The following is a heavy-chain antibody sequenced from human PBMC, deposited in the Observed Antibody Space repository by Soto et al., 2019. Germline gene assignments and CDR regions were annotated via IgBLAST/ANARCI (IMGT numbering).Heavy chain of an antibody. CDR3: ARGRYGDY. V-gene: IGHV1-18*01. Sequence: QVHLVQSGAEVKKPGASVRVSCKASGYTFTSYGITWVRQAPGQVLEWMGWISAHNGNTDDAQKLQGRVIVTRDTSTSTAYMELRSLISDDAAVYYCARGRYGDYWGQGALVTVSS. J-gene: IGHJ4*02. D-gene: IGHD1-1*01. CDR1: GYTFTSYG. CDR2: ISAHNGNT.